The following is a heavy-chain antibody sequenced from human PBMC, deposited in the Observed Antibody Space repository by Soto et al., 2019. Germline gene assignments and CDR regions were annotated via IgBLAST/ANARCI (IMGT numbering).Heavy chain of an antibody. CDR1: GFTFSSYA. J-gene: IGHJ6*02. D-gene: IGHD3-22*01. CDR3: AKGSSWYYDSSGYYYSPYYYYGMDV. V-gene: IGHV3-23*01. CDR2: ISGSGGST. Sequence: GGSLRLSCAASGFTFSSYAMSWVRQAPGKGLEWVSVISGSGGSTYYADSVKGRFTISRDNSKNTLYLQMNSLRAEDTAVYYCAKGSSWYYDSSGYYYSPYYYYGMDVWGQGTTVTVSS.